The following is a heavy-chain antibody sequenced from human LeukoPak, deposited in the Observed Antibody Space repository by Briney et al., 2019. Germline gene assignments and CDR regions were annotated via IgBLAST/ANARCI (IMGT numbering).Heavy chain of an antibody. D-gene: IGHD2-15*01. CDR1: GYTFTGYY. V-gene: IGHV1-2*02. CDR2: INTNSGGT. J-gene: IGHJ5*02. CDR3: ARDQVGIVVVVAATLSWFDP. Sequence: ASVKVSCKASGYTFTGYYMHWVRQAPGQGLEWMGWINTNSGGTTSTQKFQGRVTMTRDTSISTAYMELSRLRSDDTAVYYCARDQVGIVVVVAATLSWFDPWGQGTLVTVS.